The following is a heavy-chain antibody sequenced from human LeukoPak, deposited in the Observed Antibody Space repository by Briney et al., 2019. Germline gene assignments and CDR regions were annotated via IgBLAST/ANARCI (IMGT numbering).Heavy chain of an antibody. CDR1: GYTFTGYY. CDR3: ARVNYDILTGYQYYYYYGMDV. Sequence: ASVKVSCKASGYTFTGYYMHWVRQAPGQGLEWMGWINPNSGGTNYAQKFQGRVTMTRDTSISTAYMELSRLRSDDTAVYDCARVNYDILTGYQYYYYYGMDVWGQGTTVTVSS. CDR2: INPNSGGT. D-gene: IGHD3-9*01. V-gene: IGHV1-2*02. J-gene: IGHJ6*02.